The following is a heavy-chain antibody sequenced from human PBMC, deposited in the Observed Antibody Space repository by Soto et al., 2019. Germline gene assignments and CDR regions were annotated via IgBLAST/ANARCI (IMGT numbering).Heavy chain of an antibody. CDR1: GGSIGTYY. D-gene: IGHD3-10*01. V-gene: IGHV4-59*01. J-gene: IGHJ4*02. CDR2: IYNGAIT. CDR3: ARDDSERPATY. Sequence: SETLSLTCIVSGGSIGTYYWTWTRQPPGKGLEWIGCIYNGAITNYNPSLKSRVTISVDTSKNQFSLKLTSVTAADTAVYYCARDDSERPATYWGQGTLVTVSS.